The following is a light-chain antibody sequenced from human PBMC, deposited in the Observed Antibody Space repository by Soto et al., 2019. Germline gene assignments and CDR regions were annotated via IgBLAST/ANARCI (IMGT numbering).Light chain of an antibody. J-gene: IGKJ2*01. Sequence: DIQMTQSPSSLSASVGDRVTITCRASQIINTYLKWYQQKPGIPPKLLIFGASSLRSGVPSRFIGTGSGTDFTLTINSLQPDDFATYYCQQSYSSLYKFGHGTKLEIK. V-gene: IGKV1-39*01. CDR1: QIINTY. CDR2: GAS. CDR3: QQSYSSLYK.